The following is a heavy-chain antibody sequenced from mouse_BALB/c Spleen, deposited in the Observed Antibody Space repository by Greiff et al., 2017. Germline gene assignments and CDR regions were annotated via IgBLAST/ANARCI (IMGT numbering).Heavy chain of an antibody. J-gene: IGHJ3*01. D-gene: IGHD2-14*01. Sequence: EVQRVESGGGLVKPGGSLKLSCAASGFTFSSYAMSWVRQTPEKRLEWVAAINSDGGSTYYPDTMERRFIISRDNTKKTLYLQMSSLRSEDTALFYCASPRYDGFAYWGQGTLVTVSA. V-gene: IGHV5-12-1*01. CDR2: INSDGGST. CDR1: GFTFSSYA. CDR3: ASPRYDGFAY.